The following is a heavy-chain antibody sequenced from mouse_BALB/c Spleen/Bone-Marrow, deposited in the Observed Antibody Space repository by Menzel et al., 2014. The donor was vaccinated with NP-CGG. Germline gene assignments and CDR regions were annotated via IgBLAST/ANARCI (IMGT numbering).Heavy chain of an antibody. V-gene: IGHV1-37*01. Sequence: VQLKHSGPELVKPGASVKISCKASGYSFTGYFMNWVKQSHGKSLEWIGRINPYNGDTFYTQKFKGKATLTVDKSSSTAHMELLSLTSEDSAVYYCGRVTTVLAKNYYYAMDYWGQGTTTTVSS. CDR1: GYSFTGYF. J-gene: IGHJ4*01. CDR3: GRVTTVLAKNYYYAMDY. CDR2: INPYNGDT. D-gene: IGHD1-1*01.